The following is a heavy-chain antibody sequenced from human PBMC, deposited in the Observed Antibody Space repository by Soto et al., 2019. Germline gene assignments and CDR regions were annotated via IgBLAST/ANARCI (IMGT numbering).Heavy chain of an antibody. V-gene: IGHV4-38-2*01. D-gene: IGHD5-18*01. CDR3: ARYGYSYSARLFDY. J-gene: IGHJ4*02. CDR1: GHSISSGFYY. Sequence: PWETLSLTCAVSGHSISSGFYYWGWVRQPPGKGLEWIGSIYHTESTYYNPSLKSRVTMSVDTSKNQLSLKLSSMTAADTAVYFCARYGYSYSARLFDYWGQGTRVTVSS. CDR2: IYHTEST.